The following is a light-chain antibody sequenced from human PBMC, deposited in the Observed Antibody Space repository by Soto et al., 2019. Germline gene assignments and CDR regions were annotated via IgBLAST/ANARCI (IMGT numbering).Light chain of an antibody. CDR3: SSYTTSNTRQVV. J-gene: IGLJ1*01. Sequence: QSALTQPASVSGSPGQSITISCTGTSSDVSGYNYVSWYQQHPGKAPRFVIYDVTNRLSGVSNLFSGSKSGNTASLIISVLQAEDEADYYCSSYTTSNTRQVVFGTGTKVTVL. V-gene: IGLV2-14*01. CDR2: DVT. CDR1: SSDVSGYNY.